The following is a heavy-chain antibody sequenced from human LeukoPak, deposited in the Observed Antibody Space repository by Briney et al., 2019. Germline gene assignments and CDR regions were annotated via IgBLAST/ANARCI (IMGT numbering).Heavy chain of an antibody. CDR1: GFTFDDYG. D-gene: IGHD3-22*01. CDR2: INWNGGST. V-gene: IGHV3-20*04. Sequence: GGSLRLSCAASGFTFDDYGMSWVRQAPGKGLQWVSGINWNGGSTGYADSVKGRFTISRDNAKNSLYLQMNSLRAEDTALYYCARADSTGYFLGHFDYWGQGTLVTVSS. CDR3: ARADSTGYFLGHFDY. J-gene: IGHJ4*02.